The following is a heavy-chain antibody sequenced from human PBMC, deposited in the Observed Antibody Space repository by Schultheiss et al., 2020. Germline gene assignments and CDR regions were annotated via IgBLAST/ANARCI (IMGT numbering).Heavy chain of an antibody. CDR2: ISWNSGSI. Sequence: GGSLRLSCAASGFTFDDYAMHWVRQAPGKGLEWVSGISWNSGSIGYADSVRGRFTISRDNVKNSLYLQMNSLRAEDTAVYYCAKSRDAMVYAILNWGQGTMVTVSS. CDR3: AKSRDAMVYAILN. D-gene: IGHD2-8*01. V-gene: IGHV3-9*01. CDR1: GFTFDDYA. J-gene: IGHJ3*01.